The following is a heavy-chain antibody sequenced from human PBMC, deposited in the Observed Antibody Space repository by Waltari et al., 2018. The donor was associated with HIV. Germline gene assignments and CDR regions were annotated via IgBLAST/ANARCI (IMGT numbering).Heavy chain of an antibody. CDR2: INLNGDI. J-gene: IGHJ2*01. V-gene: IGHV3-9*01. Sequence: ELRLVESGGGLVQPGRSLRLSCAASGFTCDELGMAWVRQVPGKGLEWVAGINLNGDIDYLDSVKGRFTISRDNARNSLYLQMNSLKPEDTALYFCAKGQPTPSIRIWYFDVWGHGTPVTVSS. CDR1: GFTCDELG. D-gene: IGHD2-15*01. CDR3: AKGQPTPSIRIWYFDV.